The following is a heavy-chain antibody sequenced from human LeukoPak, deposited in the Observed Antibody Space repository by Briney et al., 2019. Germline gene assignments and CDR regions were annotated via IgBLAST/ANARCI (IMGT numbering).Heavy chain of an antibody. CDR1: GFTFSSYA. Sequence: GRSLRLSCAASGFTFSSYAMHWVRQAPGKGLEWVAVISYDGSNKYYADSVKGRFTISRDNSKNTLYLQMNSLRAEDTAVYYCARDSDQTLTYWGQGTLVTVPS. CDR2: ISYDGSNK. D-gene: IGHD3-10*01. J-gene: IGHJ4*02. CDR3: ARDSDQTLTY. V-gene: IGHV3-30-3*01.